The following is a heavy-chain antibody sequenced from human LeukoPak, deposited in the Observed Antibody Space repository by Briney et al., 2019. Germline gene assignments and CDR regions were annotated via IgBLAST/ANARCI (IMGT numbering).Heavy chain of an antibody. CDR3: ARVMVVAASHTFDI. D-gene: IGHD2-15*01. Sequence: SETLSLTCAVYGGSFSGYYWSWIRQPPGKGLEWIGEINHSGITNYNPSLKSRVTISVATSKNQFSLKLSSVTAADTAVYYCARVMVVAASHTFDIWGQGTMVTVSS. J-gene: IGHJ3*02. CDR1: GGSFSGYY. CDR2: INHSGIT. V-gene: IGHV4-34*01.